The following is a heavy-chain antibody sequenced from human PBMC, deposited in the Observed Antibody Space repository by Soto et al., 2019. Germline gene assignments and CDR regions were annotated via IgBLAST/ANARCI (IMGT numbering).Heavy chain of an antibody. Sequence: QVQLQEAGPGLVKPSETLSLTCTVSGGSISSYYWSWIRQPAGKGLEWIGRIYTSGSTNYNPSLKSRVTMSVDTSKNQFSLKLSSLTAAVTAVYHCARDLANWGGGDYFDYWGQETLVTVSS. V-gene: IGHV4-4*07. CDR2: IYTSGST. CDR1: GGSISSYY. J-gene: IGHJ4*02. D-gene: IGHD7-27*01. CDR3: ARDLANWGGGDYFDY.